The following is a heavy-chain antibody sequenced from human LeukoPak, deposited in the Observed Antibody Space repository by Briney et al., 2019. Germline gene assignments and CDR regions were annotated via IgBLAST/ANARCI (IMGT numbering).Heavy chain of an antibody. V-gene: IGHV3-11*03. CDR2: ISSSSSYT. CDR3: ASINYYDSSGYPDH. J-gene: IGHJ4*02. Sequence: KPGGSLRLSCAASGFTFSDYYMSWIRQAPGKGLEWVPYISSSSSYTNYADSVKGRFTISRDNAKNSLYLQMNSLRAEDTAVYYCASINYYDSSGYPDHWGQGTLVTVSS. CDR1: GFTFSDYY. D-gene: IGHD3-22*01.